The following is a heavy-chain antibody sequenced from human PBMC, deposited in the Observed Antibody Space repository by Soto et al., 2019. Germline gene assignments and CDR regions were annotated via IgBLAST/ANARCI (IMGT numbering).Heavy chain of an antibody. Sequence: GGSLRLSCAASGFTFSSYAMHWVRQAPGKGLEWVAVISYDGSNKYYADSVKGRFTISRDNSKNTLYLQMNSLRAEDTAVYYCAREGGAEAGPDYWGQGTLVTVSS. J-gene: IGHJ4*02. CDR3: AREGGAEAGPDY. D-gene: IGHD6-13*01. CDR2: ISYDGSNK. V-gene: IGHV3-30-3*01. CDR1: GFTFSSYA.